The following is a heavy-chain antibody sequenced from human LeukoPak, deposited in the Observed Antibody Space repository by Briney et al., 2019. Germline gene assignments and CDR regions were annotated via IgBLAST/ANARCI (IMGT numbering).Heavy chain of an antibody. CDR1: GGSIRSSSYY. D-gene: IGHD4-17*01. CDR3: ARQQTGTTVRYFDY. J-gene: IGHJ4*02. CDR2: IYYSGST. Sequence: PSETLSLTCTVSGGSIRSSSYYWGWIRQPPGKGLEWIGSIYYSGSTSHNPSLKSRVTMSVDTSKNQFSLKLSSVTAADTAVYYCARQQTGTTVRYFDYWGQGTLVTVSS. V-gene: IGHV4-39*01.